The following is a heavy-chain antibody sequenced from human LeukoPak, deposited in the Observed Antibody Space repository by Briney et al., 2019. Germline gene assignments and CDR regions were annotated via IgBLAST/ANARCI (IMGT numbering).Heavy chain of an antibody. CDR1: GGSFSGYY. D-gene: IGHD3-10*01. V-gene: IGHV4-34*01. J-gene: IGHJ4*02. CDR3: ARGARPNYYGSGSYRPFDY. CDR2: INHSGST. Sequence: PSETLSLTCAVYGGSFSGYYWSWLRQPPGKGLEWIGEINHSGSTNYNPSLKSRVTISVDTSKNQFSLKLSSVTAADTAVYYCARGARPNYYGSGSYRPFDYWGQGTLVTVSS.